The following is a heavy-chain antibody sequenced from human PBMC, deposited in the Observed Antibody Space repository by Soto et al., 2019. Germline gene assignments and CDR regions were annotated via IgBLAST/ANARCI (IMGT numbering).Heavy chain of an antibody. J-gene: IGHJ6*02. Sequence: SVKVSCKASGGTFSSYAISWVRQAPGQGLEWMGGIIPIFGTANYAQKFQGRVTITADESTSTAYMELSSLRSEDTAVYYCAREDNGSGNFYYYCGMDVWGQGTTVTVSS. D-gene: IGHD3-10*01. CDR2: IIPIFGTA. CDR3: AREDNGSGNFYYYCGMDV. CDR1: GGTFSSYA. V-gene: IGHV1-69*13.